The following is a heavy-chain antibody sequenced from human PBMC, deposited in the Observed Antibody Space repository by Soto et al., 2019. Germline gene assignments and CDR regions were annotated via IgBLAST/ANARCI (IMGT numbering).Heavy chain of an antibody. Sequence: SGKVACKTSGCTLSSYTIRWARQSPGPGLEWMGGIIPIFGTANYAQKFQGRVTITADESTSTAYMELSSLRSEDTAVYYCAREIGSTTVYAPNWFDPWGQGTLVTVSS. D-gene: IGHD2-8*01. J-gene: IGHJ5*02. V-gene: IGHV1-69*01. CDR3: AREIGSTTVYAPNWFDP. CDR1: GCTLSSYT. CDR2: IIPIFGTA.